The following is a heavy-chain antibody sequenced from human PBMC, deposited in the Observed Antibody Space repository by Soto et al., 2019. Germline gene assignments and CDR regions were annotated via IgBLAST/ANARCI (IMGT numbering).Heavy chain of an antibody. CDR3: ARDEDSSGWYNY. J-gene: IGHJ4*02. Sequence: SETLSLTCTVSGGSISSYYWSWIRQPPGKGLEWIGYIYYSGSTNYNPSLKSRVTISVDTSKNQFSLKLSSVTAADTAVYYCARDEDSSGWYNYWGQGTLVTVSS. V-gene: IGHV4-59*01. CDR1: GGSISSYY. CDR2: IYYSGST. D-gene: IGHD6-19*01.